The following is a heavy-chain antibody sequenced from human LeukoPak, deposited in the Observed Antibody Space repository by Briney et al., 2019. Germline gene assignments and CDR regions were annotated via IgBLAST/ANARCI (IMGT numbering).Heavy chain of an antibody. D-gene: IGHD6-19*01. CDR1: GGSISSYY. V-gene: IGHV4-59*01. Sequence: SETLSLTCTVSGGSISSYYWSWIRQPPGKGLEWIGYIYYSGSTNYNPSLNSRVTISVDTSKNQFSLKLSSVTAADTAVYYCASTTVAGSWYFDYWGQGTLVTVSS. CDR3: ASTTVAGSWYFDY. J-gene: IGHJ4*02. CDR2: IYYSGST.